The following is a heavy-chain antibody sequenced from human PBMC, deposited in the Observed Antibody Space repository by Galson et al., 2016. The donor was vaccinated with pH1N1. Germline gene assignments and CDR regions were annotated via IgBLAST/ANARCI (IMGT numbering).Heavy chain of an antibody. V-gene: IGHV2-70*01. J-gene: IGHJ4*02. CDR2: IDWDDNK. D-gene: IGHD4-17*01. CDR3: ARNLYGDYSHYFDY. CDR1: GSSLSTSGMC. Sequence: PALVKPTQTLTLTCTFSGSSLSTSGMCVSWIRQPPGKALEWLALIDWDDNKYYSTSLKTRLTISKDTSKNQVVLTMTNMDPVDTATYYCARNLYGDYSHYFDYWGQGTLVTVSS.